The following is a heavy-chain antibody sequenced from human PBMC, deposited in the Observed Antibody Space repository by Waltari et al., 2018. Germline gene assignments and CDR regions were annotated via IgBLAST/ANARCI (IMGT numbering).Heavy chain of an antibody. CDR2: FDTRDTT. Sequence: EVQLVESGGGLIQPGGSLRLSCAASGFNVRFNFMAWVRPAPGKGMKWGSFFDTRDTTYSADSVKGRFTISRDTSKNTVFLQMNSLRADDTAVYYCARASIRNVDTPFFGAFQHWGQGTLVSVSS. J-gene: IGHJ1*01. D-gene: IGHD3-16*01. CDR3: ARASIRNVDTPFFGAFQH. V-gene: IGHV3-53*01. CDR1: GFNVRFNF.